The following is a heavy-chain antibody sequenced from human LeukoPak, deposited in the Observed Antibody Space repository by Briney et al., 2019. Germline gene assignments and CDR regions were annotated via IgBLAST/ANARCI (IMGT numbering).Heavy chain of an antibody. J-gene: IGHJ4*02. D-gene: IGHD2-21*02. V-gene: IGHV1-69*04. CDR1: GGTFSSYA. Sequence: SVKVSCKASGGTFSSYAISWVRQAPGQGLEWMGRIIPILGIANYAQKFQGRVTITADKSTSTAYMELSSLRSEDTAVYYCAREGEPLAYCGGDCYSGLDYWGQGTLVTVSS. CDR2: IIPILGIA. CDR3: AREGEPLAYCGGDCYSGLDY.